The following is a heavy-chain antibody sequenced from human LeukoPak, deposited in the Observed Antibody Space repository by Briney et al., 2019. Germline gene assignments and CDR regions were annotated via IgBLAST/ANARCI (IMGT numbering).Heavy chain of an antibody. CDR1: GFTFSTYS. Sequence: PGGSLRLSCAGSGFTFSTYSMNWVRQAPGKGLDWVSSISSGSSTIYYADSVKGRFTISRDNAKNSLYLQMSSLRAEDTAVYYCARDGVFAFAYWGQGTLVTVSS. V-gene: IGHV3-48*01. CDR2: ISSGSSTI. D-gene: IGHD3-3*01. CDR3: ARDGVFAFAY. J-gene: IGHJ4*02.